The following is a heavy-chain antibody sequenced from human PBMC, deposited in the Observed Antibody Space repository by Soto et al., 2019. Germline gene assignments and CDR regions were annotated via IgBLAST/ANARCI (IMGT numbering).Heavy chain of an antibody. D-gene: IGHD2-2*01. CDR1: GFTFSSYA. J-gene: IGHJ4*02. CDR2: ISGNGGST. Sequence: EVQLLESGGGLVQPGGSLRLSCAASGFTFSSYAMSWVRQAPGKGLEWVSSISGNGGSTNYADSVKGRFTISRDNSKNKLDLHMNSLRAGDTAIYCGAKERGGYCTSTTCYGGGSFDYWGQGTLVTVSS. V-gene: IGHV3-23*01. CDR3: AKERGGYCTSTTCYGGGSFDY.